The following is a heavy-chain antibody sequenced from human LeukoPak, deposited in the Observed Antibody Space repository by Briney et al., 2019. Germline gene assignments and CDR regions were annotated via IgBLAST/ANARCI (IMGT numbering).Heavy chain of an antibody. V-gene: IGHV3-21*01. D-gene: IGHD5-12*01. Sequence: GGSLRLSCAASGFTFSSYSMNWVRQAPGKGLEWVSSISSSSYIYYADSVKGRFTISRDNARNSLYVQMNSLRAEDTAVYYCARDRKADIVATIDYWGQGTLVTVSS. CDR3: ARDRKADIVATIDY. CDR1: GFTFSSYS. J-gene: IGHJ4*02. CDR2: ISSSSYI.